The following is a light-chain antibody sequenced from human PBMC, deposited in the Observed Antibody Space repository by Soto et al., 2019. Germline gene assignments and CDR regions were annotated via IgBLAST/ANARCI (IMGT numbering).Light chain of an antibody. Sequence: PGERVTLSCRASQSVSSSCLTWYQQKPGQAPRLLIYGASTRATGIPARFSGSRSGTDFTLTISSLQPEDFAVYYCQQDYNLPRLTFGGGTKVEIK. V-gene: IGKV3D-7*01. J-gene: IGKJ4*01. CDR1: QSVSSSC. CDR2: GAS. CDR3: QQDYNLPRLT.